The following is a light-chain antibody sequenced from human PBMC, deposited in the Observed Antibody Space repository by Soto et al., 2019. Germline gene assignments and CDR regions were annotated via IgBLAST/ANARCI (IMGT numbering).Light chain of an antibody. Sequence: EIVMTQSLDILSVSPGERATLSCRASQSVSSNLAWYQQKPGQSPRLLIYGASTRATGIPVRFSGSGSGTDFTLTITTLEPEDFAVYFCQQRANWPPVTFGQGTKVDIK. CDR2: GAS. CDR3: QQRANWPPVT. CDR1: QSVSSN. J-gene: IGKJ1*01. V-gene: IGKV3-15*01.